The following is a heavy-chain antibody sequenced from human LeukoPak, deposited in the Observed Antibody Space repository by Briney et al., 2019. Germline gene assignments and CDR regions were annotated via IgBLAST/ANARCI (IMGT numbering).Heavy chain of an antibody. CDR3: SSVTTEIDY. J-gene: IGHJ4*02. CDR2: ISGDGGST. Sequence: GGSLRLSCAASGFTFDDYAMHWVRQAPGKGLEWVSLISGDGGSTYYADSVKGRFTISRGNSKNSLYLQMNSLRTEDTALYYCSSVTTEIDYWGQGTLVTVSS. D-gene: IGHD4-11*01. V-gene: IGHV3-43*02. CDR1: GFTFDDYA.